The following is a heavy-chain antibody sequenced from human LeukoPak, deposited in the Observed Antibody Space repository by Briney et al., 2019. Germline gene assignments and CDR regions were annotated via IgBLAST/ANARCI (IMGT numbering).Heavy chain of an antibody. J-gene: IGHJ4*02. D-gene: IGHD3-10*01. CDR3: AKAAYYYGSGQDDY. V-gene: IGHV3-23*01. CDR2: ISGSGGST. CDR1: GFTFSSYA. Sequence: AGGSLRLSCAASGFTFSSYAMSWVRQAPGKGLEWVSAISGSGGSTYYADSVKGRFTISRDNSKNTLYLQLNSLRAEDTAVYYCAKAAYYYGSGQDDYGGQGALVTVSS.